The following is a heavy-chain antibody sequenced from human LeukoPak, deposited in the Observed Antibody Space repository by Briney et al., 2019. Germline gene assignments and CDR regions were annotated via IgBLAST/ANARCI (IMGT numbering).Heavy chain of an antibody. J-gene: IGHJ5*02. Sequence: SETLSLTCTVSGGSISSSSYYWGWIRQPPGKGLEWIGSIYYSGSTYYNPSLKSRVSISVDTSRNQFSLRLTPVTAADTAVYFCAREFYTALRSWGQGTLVTVSS. V-gene: IGHV4-39*07. CDR3: AREFYTALRS. CDR1: GGSISSSSYY. CDR2: IYYSGST. D-gene: IGHD2/OR15-2a*01.